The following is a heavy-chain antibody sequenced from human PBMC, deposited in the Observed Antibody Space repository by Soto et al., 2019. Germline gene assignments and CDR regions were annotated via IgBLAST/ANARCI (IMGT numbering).Heavy chain of an antibody. CDR2: ISSSGSPI. CDR1: GFTFSSYS. V-gene: IGHV3-48*01. D-gene: IGHD6-13*01. CDR3: SRGSSWFDY. J-gene: IGHJ4*02. Sequence: EVQLVESGGGLVQPGGSLRLSCAASGFTFSSYSMNWVRQAPGKGLEWISYISSSGSPIYYADSVKGRFTISRDNAKNSLYLQKNSLRAEDTAVYYCSRGSSWFDYWGQGTLVTVSS.